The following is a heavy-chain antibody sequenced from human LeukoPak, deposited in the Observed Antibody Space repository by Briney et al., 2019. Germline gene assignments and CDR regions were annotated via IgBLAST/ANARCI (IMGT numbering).Heavy chain of an antibody. V-gene: IGHV3-53*01. Sequence: GGPLRLSCVASGFTVSSNYMSWVRQAPGKGLEWVSILHSGGNRYYADSVKGRFTISSDNSKNTLSLQMNSLRAEDTAVYYCVSHSDTLTSYSFDYWGQGTLVTVSS. CDR2: LHSGGNR. J-gene: IGHJ4*02. CDR3: VSHSDTLTSYSFDY. D-gene: IGHD3-9*01. CDR1: GFTVSSNY.